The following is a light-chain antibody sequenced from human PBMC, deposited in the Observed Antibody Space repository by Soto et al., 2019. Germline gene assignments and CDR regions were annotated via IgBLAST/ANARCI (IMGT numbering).Light chain of an antibody. CDR2: AAS. J-gene: IGKJ3*01. CDR3: QKASSFPCT. Sequence: DIQMTQSPSSVSASVGDRVTISCRASQRIANWVAWYQQKPGKAPHLLIYAASTLQSGAPSRFSGSGSGTDFIFNISSLQPEDSATYYCQKASSFPCTFGPGTKVDV. V-gene: IGKV1-12*01. CDR1: QRIANW.